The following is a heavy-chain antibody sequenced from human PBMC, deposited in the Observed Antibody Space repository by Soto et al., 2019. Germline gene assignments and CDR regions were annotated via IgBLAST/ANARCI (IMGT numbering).Heavy chain of an antibody. CDR2: IYYSGST. V-gene: IGHV4-59*01. CDR3: ARGRYCSGGSCYPLSENWFDP. CDR1: GGSISSYY. J-gene: IGHJ5*02. Sequence: LSLTCTVSGGSISSYYWSWIRQPPGKGLEWIGYIYYSGSTNYNPSLKSRVTISVDTSKNQFSLKLSSVTAADTAVYYCARGRYCSGGSCYPLSENWFDPWGQGTLVTVSS. D-gene: IGHD2-15*01.